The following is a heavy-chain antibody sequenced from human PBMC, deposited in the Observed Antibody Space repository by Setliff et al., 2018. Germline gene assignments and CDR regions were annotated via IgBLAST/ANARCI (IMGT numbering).Heavy chain of an antibody. CDR3: ARGGPTLTISRVLVVSSFDP. D-gene: IGHD3-3*01. CDR2: FYTSGNT. CDR1: GDSISSGYYY. J-gene: IGHJ5*02. V-gene: IGHV4-61*09. Sequence: PSETLSLTCTVSGDSISSGYYYWTWIRQSAGKGLEWIGHFYTSGNTNYNPSLKSRVTIPVDTSKNQFSLKLSSVTAADTATYYCARGGPTLTISRVLVVSSFDPWGQGSRVTVSS.